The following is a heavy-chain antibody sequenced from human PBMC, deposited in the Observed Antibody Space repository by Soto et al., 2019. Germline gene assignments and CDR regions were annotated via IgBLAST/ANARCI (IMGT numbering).Heavy chain of an antibody. V-gene: IGHV3-7*01. D-gene: IGHD2-2*01. J-gene: IGHJ3*02. CDR2: IKQDGSEK. CDR3: ARALRLIVVVPAATNAFDI. CDR1: GFTVSSYG. Sequence: CCEACGFTVSSYGMSGARQATGKGLEWVANIKQDGSEKYYVDSVRGRFTISRDNAKNSLYLQMNSLRAEDTAVYYCARALRLIVVVPAATNAFDISGQGTMVTVSS.